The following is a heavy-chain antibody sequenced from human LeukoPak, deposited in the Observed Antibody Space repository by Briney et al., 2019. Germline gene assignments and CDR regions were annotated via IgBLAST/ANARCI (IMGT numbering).Heavy chain of an antibody. D-gene: IGHD3-16*01. J-gene: IGHJ4*02. Sequence: SETLSLTCTVSGGSISSYYWSWIRQPPGKGLEWIGYIYYSGSTNYNPSLKSRVTISVDTSKNQFSLKLSSVTAADTAVYYCARVLPWGYYFDYWGQGTLVTVSS. CDR2: IYYSGST. CDR1: GGSISSYY. V-gene: IGHV4-59*01. CDR3: ARVLPWGYYFDY.